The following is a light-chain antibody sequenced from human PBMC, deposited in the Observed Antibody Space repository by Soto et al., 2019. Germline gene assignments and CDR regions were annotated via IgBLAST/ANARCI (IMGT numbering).Light chain of an antibody. J-gene: IGKJ2*01. Sequence: IVMTQSPATLSVSPGERATLSCRASQSVSSNLAWYQQKPGQAPRLLIYDASTRATGIPARFSGSGSGTEFTLTISSLQPEDFAVYYCQQYNNRPPVYTFGQATKLEIK. CDR2: DAS. CDR3: QQYNNRPPVYT. V-gene: IGKV3-15*01. CDR1: QSVSSN.